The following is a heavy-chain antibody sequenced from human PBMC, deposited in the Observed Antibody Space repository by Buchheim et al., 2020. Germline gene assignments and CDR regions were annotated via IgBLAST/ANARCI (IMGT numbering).Heavy chain of an antibody. CDR1: GYTFTSYD. Sequence: QVQLVQSGAEVKKPGASVKVSCKASGYTFTSYDINWVRQATGQGLEWMGWMNPNSDNTGYAQKFKGRVTMTRNTSISTAYMELSSLRSEDTAVYYCARVGYPNYVLLWFGEAYYYYYMDVWGKGTT. J-gene: IGHJ6*03. D-gene: IGHD3-10*01. CDR3: ARVGYPNYVLLWFGEAYYYYYMDV. V-gene: IGHV1-8*01. CDR2: MNPNSDNT.